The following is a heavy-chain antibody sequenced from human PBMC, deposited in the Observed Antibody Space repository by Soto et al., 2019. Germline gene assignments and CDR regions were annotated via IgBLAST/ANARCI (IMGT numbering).Heavy chain of an antibody. CDR3: ASSKRSGHSRVLDY. J-gene: IGHJ4*02. V-gene: IGHV3-23*01. Sequence: GSLRLSCAASGFTFSSYAMSWVRQAPGKGLEWVSAISGSGGSTYYADSVKGRFTISRDNSKNTLYLQMNSLRAEDPAVYYCASSKRSGHSRVLDYWGQGTLVTVSS. D-gene: IGHD2-15*01. CDR2: ISGSGGST. CDR1: GFTFSSYA.